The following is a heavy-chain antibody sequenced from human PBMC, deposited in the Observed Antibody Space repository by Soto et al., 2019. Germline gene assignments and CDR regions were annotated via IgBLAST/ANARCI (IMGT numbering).Heavy chain of an antibody. V-gene: IGHV3-9*01. D-gene: IGHD3-10*01. J-gene: IGHJ6*03. CDR3: AKDIAYYYGSGSYMDV. CDR1: GFTFDDYA. CDR2: ISWNSGSI. Sequence: DVQLVESGGGLVQPGRSLRLSCAASGFTFDDYAMHWVRQAPGKGLEWVSGISWNSGSIGYADSVKGRFTISRDNAKNSLYLQMNSLRAEDTALYYCAKDIAYYYGSGSYMDVWGKGTTVTVSS.